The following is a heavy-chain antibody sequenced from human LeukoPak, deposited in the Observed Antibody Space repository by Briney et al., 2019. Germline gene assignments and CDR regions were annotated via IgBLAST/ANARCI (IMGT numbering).Heavy chain of an antibody. D-gene: IGHD3-10*01. CDR2: INPSGGST. CDR1: GYTFTIYY. J-gene: IGHJ6*02. CDR3: ARVSAARSWFGEDYYYGMDV. Sequence: ASVTVSCKASGYTFTIYYMHWVRQAPGQGLEWMGIINPSGGSTSYAQKFQGRVTMTRDTSTSTVYMELSSLRSEDTAVYYCARVSAARSWFGEDYYYGMDVWGQGTTVTVSS. V-gene: IGHV1-46*01.